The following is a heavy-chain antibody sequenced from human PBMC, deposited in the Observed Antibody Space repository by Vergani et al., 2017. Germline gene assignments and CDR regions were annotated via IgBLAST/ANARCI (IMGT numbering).Heavy chain of an antibody. V-gene: IGHV1-18*01. J-gene: IGHJ3*02. Sequence: QVQLVQSGAEVKKPGASVKVSCKASGYTFTSYGISWVRQAPGQGLEWMGWISAYNGNTNYAQKLQGRVTMTTDTSTSTAYMELRSLRSDDTAVYYCARAYPSLTFSAPGEAFDIWGQGTMVTVSS. CDR1: GYTFTSYG. CDR2: ISAYNGNT. CDR3: ARAYPSLTFSAPGEAFDI. D-gene: IGHD1-1*01.